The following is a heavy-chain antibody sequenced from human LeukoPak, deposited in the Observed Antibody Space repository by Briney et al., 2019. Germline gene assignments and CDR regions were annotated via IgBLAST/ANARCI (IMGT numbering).Heavy chain of an antibody. D-gene: IGHD3-22*01. V-gene: IGHV3-21*01. CDR2: ISSSGSLM. CDR3: ARHYYDRSGYYPTFDY. J-gene: IGHJ4*02. Sequence: GGSLRLSCAASGFTFSSYKMNWVRQVPGKGLEWVSSISSSGSLMYDADSVKGRFTISRDNAKNSLYLQMNSLRVEDTDVYYCARHYYDRSGYYPTFDYWGQGTLVTVSS. CDR1: GFTFSSYK.